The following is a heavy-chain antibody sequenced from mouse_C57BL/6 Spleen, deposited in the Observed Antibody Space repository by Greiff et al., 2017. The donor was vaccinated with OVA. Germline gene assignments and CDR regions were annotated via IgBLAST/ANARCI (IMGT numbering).Heavy chain of an antibody. CDR3: TRFITTVVEGMDY. Sequence: QVQLKQSGAELVRPGASVTLSCKASGSTFTDYEMHWVKPTPVHGLEWIGAIDPETGGTASNQKFKGKAILTADKASSTAYMELRSLTSEDSAVDYCTRFITTVVEGMDYWGQGTSGTVSS. CDR1: GSTFTDYE. D-gene: IGHD1-1*01. J-gene: IGHJ4*01. CDR2: IDPETGGT. V-gene: IGHV1-15*01.